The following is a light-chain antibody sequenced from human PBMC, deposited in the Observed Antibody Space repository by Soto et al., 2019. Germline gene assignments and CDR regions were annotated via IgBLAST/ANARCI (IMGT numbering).Light chain of an antibody. V-gene: IGKV1-5*01. Sequence: DIQMTQSPSTLSASVGDRVTITCRASQSISSWLAWYQQKPGKAPKLLIYDASSLESGVPSRFSGSGSGTEFTLTISSLQPDDFSTHYGQHEKTFGQGTKVEIK. J-gene: IGKJ1*01. CDR2: DAS. CDR3: QHEKT. CDR1: QSISSW.